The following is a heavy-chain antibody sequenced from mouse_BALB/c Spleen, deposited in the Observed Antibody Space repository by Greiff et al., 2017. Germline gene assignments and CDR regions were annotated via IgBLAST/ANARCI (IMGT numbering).Heavy chain of an antibody. J-gene: IGHJ2*01. D-gene: IGHD2-2*01. CDR1: GFSLTNYG. CDR2: IWSGGST. Sequence: VQLQQSGPGLVQPSQSLSITCTVSGFSLTNYGVHWVRQSPGKGLEWLGVIWSGGSTDYNAAFISRLSISKDNSKSQVFFKMNSLQANDTAIYYCARSSTMVRKFYFDYWGQGTTLTVSS. V-gene: IGHV2-2*02. CDR3: ARSSTMVRKFYFDY.